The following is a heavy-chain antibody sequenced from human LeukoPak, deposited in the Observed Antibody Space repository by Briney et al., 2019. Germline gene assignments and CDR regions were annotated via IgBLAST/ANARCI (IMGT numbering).Heavy chain of an antibody. CDR3: ARGLVGASESYYFDY. D-gene: IGHD1-26*01. CDR2: INHSGST. CDR1: GGSFSGYY. J-gene: IGHJ4*02. Sequence: SETLPLTCAVYGGSFSGYYWSWIRQPPGKGLEWIGEINHSGSTNYNPSLKSRVTISVDTSKNQFSLKLSSVTAADTAVYYCARGLVGASESYYFDYWGQGTLVTVSS. V-gene: IGHV4-34*01.